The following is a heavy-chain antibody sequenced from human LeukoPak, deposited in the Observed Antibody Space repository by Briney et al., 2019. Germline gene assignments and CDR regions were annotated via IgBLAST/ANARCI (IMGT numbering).Heavy chain of an antibody. CDR3: ARRHYYDSSGVDFDY. D-gene: IGHD3-22*01. CDR1: GYTFTGYY. V-gene: IGHV1-2*02. CDR2: INPNSGGT. Sequence: ASVKVSCKASGYTFTGYYMHWVRQAPGQGLEWMGWINPNSGGTNYAQKFQGRVTMTRDTSISTAYMELSRLRSDDTAVYYCARRHYYDSSGVDFDYWGRGTRVTVSS. J-gene: IGHJ4*02.